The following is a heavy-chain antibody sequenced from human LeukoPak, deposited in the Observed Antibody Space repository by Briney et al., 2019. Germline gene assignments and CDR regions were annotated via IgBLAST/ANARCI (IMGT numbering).Heavy chain of an antibody. V-gene: IGHV3-30*04. J-gene: IGHJ4*02. D-gene: IGHD2-8*01. Sequence: GRSLRLSCAASGFTFSSYAMHWARQAPGKGLEWVAVISDDGRHNYYADSVKGRFTISRDDSKSTLYLQMNSLRDDDSAAYFCARVYLERLTAGYFDHWGQGTQVTVSP. CDR2: ISDDGRHN. CDR1: GFTFSSYA. CDR3: ARVYLERLTAGYFDH.